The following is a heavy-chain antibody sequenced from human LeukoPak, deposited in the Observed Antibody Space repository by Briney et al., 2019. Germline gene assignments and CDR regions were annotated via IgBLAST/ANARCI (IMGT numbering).Heavy chain of an antibody. CDR3: ARRRYCSGGSCYLPYYFDY. Sequence: GESLKISCKCSGYSFTSYWIGWVRQMPGKGLEWMGIIYPGDSDTRYSPSFQGQVTISADKSISAAYLQWSSLKASDTAMYYCARRRYCSGGSCYLPYYFDYWGQGTLVTVSS. V-gene: IGHV5-51*01. J-gene: IGHJ4*02. D-gene: IGHD2-15*01. CDR2: IYPGDSDT. CDR1: GYSFTSYW.